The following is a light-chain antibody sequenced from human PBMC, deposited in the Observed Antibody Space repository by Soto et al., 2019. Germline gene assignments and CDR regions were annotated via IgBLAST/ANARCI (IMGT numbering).Light chain of an antibody. V-gene: IGLV2-14*01. CDR3: SSFSYSSTPNYV. J-gene: IGLJ1*01. CDR2: DVD. Sequence: QSVLTQPASVSGSPGQSITISCTGTSSDVGGYNYVSWYQQHPGKAPKLIIYDVDNRPSGISSRFSGSKSGNTASLTISGLQAEDEADYYCSSFSYSSTPNYVFGTGTKLTFL. CDR1: SSDVGGYNY.